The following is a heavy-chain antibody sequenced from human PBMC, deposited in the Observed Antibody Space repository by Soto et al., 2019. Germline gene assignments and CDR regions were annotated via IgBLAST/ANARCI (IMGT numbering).Heavy chain of an antibody. Sequence: SETLSLTCTVSGGSISSSSYYWGWIRQPPGKGLEWIGSIYYSGSTYYNPSLKSRVTISVDTSKNQFSLKLSSVTAADTAVYYCARLDYDILTGYYYPGLTWGQGTLVTVSS. CDR3: ARLDYDILTGYYYPGLT. D-gene: IGHD3-9*01. CDR2: IYYSGST. J-gene: IGHJ5*02. CDR1: GGSISSSSYY. V-gene: IGHV4-39*01.